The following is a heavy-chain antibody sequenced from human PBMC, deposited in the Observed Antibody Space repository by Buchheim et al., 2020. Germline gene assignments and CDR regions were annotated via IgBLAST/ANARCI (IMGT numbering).Heavy chain of an antibody. CDR2: ISGSGGST. CDR1: GFTFSSYA. V-gene: IGHV3-23*01. CDR3: AKDLSPRGYYDSSGYPREIDY. J-gene: IGHJ4*02. D-gene: IGHD3-22*01. Sequence: EVQLLESGGGLVQPGGSLRLSCAASGFTFSSYAMSWVRQAPGKGLEWVSAISGSGGSTYYADSVKGRFTISRDNSKNTLNLQMNSLRAEDTAVYYCAKDLSPRGYYDSSGYPREIDYWGQGTL.